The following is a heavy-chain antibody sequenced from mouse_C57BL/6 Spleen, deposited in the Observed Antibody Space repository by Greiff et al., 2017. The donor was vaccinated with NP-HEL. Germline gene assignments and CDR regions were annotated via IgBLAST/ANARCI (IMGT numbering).Heavy chain of an antibody. CDR1: GYTFTSYW. J-gene: IGHJ1*03. D-gene: IGHD2-4*01. Sequence: QVQLQQPGAELVRPGSSVKLSCKASGYTFTSYWMHWVKQRPIQGLEWIGNIDPSDSETHYNQKFKDKATLTVDKSSSTAYMQLSSLTSEDSAVYYCARFGGLRRYFDVWGTGTTVTVSS. CDR2: IDPSDSET. V-gene: IGHV1-52*01. CDR3: ARFGGLRRYFDV.